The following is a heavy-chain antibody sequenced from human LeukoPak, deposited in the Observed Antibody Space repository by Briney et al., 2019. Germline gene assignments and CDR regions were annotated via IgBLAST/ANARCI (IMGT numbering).Heavy chain of an antibody. CDR2: IWYDGSNK. CDR1: GFTFSNHA. D-gene: IGHD6-19*01. CDR3: PTTSGWYEPIDY. Sequence: GGSLRLSCVASGFTFSNHAMNWVRQAPGKGLEWVAVIWYDGSNKYYADSVKGRFTISRDNSKNTLYLQMNSLRAEDTAAYYCPTTSGWYEPIDYWGQGTLVTVSS. J-gene: IGHJ4*02. V-gene: IGHV3-33*08.